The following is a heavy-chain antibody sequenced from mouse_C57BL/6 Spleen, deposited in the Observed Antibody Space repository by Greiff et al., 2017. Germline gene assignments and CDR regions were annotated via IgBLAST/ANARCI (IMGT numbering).Heavy chain of an antibody. D-gene: IGHD2-1*01. V-gene: IGHV1-81*01. CDR1: GYTFTSYG. CDR3: ASGSGGNYYFDY. CDR2: IYPRSGNT. Sequence: VQLQQSGAELARPGASVKLSCKASGYTFTSYGISWVKQRTGQGLEWIGEIYPRSGNTYYNEKFKGKATLTADKSSSTAYMELRSLTSEDSAVYFCASGSGGNYYFDYWGQGTTLTVSS. J-gene: IGHJ2*01.